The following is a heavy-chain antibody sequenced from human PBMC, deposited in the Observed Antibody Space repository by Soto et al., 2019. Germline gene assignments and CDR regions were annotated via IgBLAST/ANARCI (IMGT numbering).Heavy chain of an antibody. Sequence: GASVKVSCKASGYTFTGYYMHWVRQAPGQGLERMGWINPNSGGTNYAQKIQGWVTMTRDTSISTAYMELSRLRSDDTAVYYCAREHCSSTSCYGSFDYWGKGTLVTLSS. CDR1: GYTFTGYY. CDR3: AREHCSSTSCYGSFDY. J-gene: IGHJ4*02. V-gene: IGHV1-2*04. CDR2: INPNSGGT. D-gene: IGHD2-2*01.